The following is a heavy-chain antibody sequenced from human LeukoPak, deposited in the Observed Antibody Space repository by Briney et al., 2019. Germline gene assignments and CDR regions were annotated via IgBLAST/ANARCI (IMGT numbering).Heavy chain of an antibody. Sequence: SEALSLTCAVYGGSFSGYYGSWIRQPPGKGLEWIGEINHSGSTNYNPSLKSRVTISVDTSKNQFSLKLSSVTAADTAVYYCARLSDIVVVPAAMAGRPNWFDPWGQGTLVTVSS. CDR1: GGSFSGYY. CDR3: ARLSDIVVVPAAMAGRPNWFDP. D-gene: IGHD2-2*01. J-gene: IGHJ5*02. V-gene: IGHV4-34*01. CDR2: INHSGST.